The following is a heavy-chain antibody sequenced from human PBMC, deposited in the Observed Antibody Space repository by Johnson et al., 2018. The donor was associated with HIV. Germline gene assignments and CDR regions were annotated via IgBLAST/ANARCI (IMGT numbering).Heavy chain of an antibody. D-gene: IGHD5-12*01. CDR3: GRAYSGHQADAFDI. CDR1: GFTFDDHG. J-gene: IGHJ3*02. V-gene: IGHV3-66*02. CDR2: IYSGGST. Sequence: EVQVVESGGGVVRPGGSLRLSCAASGFTFDDHGMSWVRQAPGKGLEWVSVIYSGGSTYYADSVKGRFTSSRDNSKNTLYLQMKSLRAEDTAVYYCGRAYSGHQADAFDIWGQGTMVTVSS.